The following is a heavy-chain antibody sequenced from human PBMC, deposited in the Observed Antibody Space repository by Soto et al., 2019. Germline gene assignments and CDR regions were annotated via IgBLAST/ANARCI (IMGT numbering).Heavy chain of an antibody. J-gene: IGHJ5*02. CDR2: IYSGGST. V-gene: IGHV3-53*04. Sequence: EVQLVESGGGLVQPGGSLRLSCAASGFTVSSNYMSWVREAPGKGLEWVSVIYSGGSTYYADSVKGRFTISRHNSKNTLYLQMNSLRAEDTAVYYCARGLRFHANWFDPWGQGTLVTVSS. CDR1: GFTVSSNY. D-gene: IGHD2-8*01. CDR3: ARGLRFHANWFDP.